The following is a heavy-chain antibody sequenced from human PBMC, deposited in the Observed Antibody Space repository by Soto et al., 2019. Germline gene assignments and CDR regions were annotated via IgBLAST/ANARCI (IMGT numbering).Heavy chain of an antibody. Sequence: PGGSLRLSCAASGFAFSNYGMFWVRQAPGKGLEWVAHIRNDGGLQFYADSVKGRFTISRDNSKNTLYLQMNSLRAEDTAVYYCASAPYCSGGSCYYAMEYFQHWGQGTLVTVSS. J-gene: IGHJ1*01. CDR3: ASAPYCSGGSCYYAMEYFQH. V-gene: IGHV3-33*03. CDR2: IRNDGGLQ. CDR1: GFAFSNYG. D-gene: IGHD2-15*01.